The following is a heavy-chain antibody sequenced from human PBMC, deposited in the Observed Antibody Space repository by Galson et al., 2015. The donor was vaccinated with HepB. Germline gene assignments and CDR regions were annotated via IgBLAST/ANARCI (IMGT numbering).Heavy chain of an antibody. D-gene: IGHD3-16*02. CDR3: ARDSQYLMITSGGVIVRDAFDI. Sequence: SVKVSCKASGYTFTSYGISWVRQAPGQGLEWMGWISAYNGNTNYAQKLQGRVTMTTDTSTSTAYMELRSLRSDDTAVYYCARDSQYLMITSGGVIVRDAFDIWGQGTMVTVSS. J-gene: IGHJ3*02. V-gene: IGHV1-18*04. CDR2: ISAYNGNT. CDR1: GYTFTSYG.